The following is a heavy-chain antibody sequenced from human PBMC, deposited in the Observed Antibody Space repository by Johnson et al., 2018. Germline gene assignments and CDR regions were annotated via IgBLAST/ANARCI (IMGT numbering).Heavy chain of an antibody. CDR3: AKSEEIDYRGYYYYYMDV. J-gene: IGHJ6*03. Sequence: VQLVQSGGGLVQPGGSLRLSCAASGFTFSSYSMSWVRQAPGKGLEWISYISSTSSVIYYADSVKGRFTISRDNSKNTLYLQMNSLRAEDTAVYYCAKSEEIDYRGYYYYYMDVWGKGTTVTVSS. CDR2: ISSTSSVI. D-gene: IGHD4-11*01. V-gene: IGHV3-48*01. CDR1: GFTFSSYS.